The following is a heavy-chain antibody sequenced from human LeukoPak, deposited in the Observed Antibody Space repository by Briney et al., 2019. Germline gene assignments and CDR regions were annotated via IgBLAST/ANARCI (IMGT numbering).Heavy chain of an antibody. J-gene: IGHJ4*02. CDR3: ARPGVGATFDY. V-gene: IGHV5-51*01. CDR2: IYPGDSDT. Sequence: GESLQISCKGSGYSFTSYWIGWVRQLPGKGLEWMGIIYPGDSDTRYSPSLQGQVTISADKSISTAYLQWSSLKASDTAMYHCARPGVGATFDYWGQGTLVTVSS. CDR1: GYSFTSYW. D-gene: IGHD1-26*01.